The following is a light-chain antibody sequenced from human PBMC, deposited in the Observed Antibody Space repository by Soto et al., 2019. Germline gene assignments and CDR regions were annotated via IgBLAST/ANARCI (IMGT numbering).Light chain of an antibody. CDR3: QVWDSGSAQYV. Sequence: SYELTQPHSVSVAPGQTAKITCGGGESVHWYQQKPGQAHVLVIHDERDRPSGIVERFSGSNSGNTATLTIGRVEAEDGAEYDCQVWDSGSAQYVFGTGTELAV. V-gene: IGLV3-21*02. CDR2: DER. J-gene: IGLJ1*01. CDR1: ES.